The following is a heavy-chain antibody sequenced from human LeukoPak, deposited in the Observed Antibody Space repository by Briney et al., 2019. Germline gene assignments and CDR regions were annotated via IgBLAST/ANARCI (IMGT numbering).Heavy chain of an antibody. J-gene: IGHJ6*03. V-gene: IGHV4-59*01. CDR3: ARVPRSYYYYYYMDV. CDR2: IYYSGSS. Sequence: SETLSLTCTVSGASISGYHWSWIRQPPGKGLEWLGYIYYSGSSNYNPSLKSRVTISADTSKNQFSLKLSSVTAADTAVYYCARVPRSYYYYYYMDVWGKGTTVTVSS. CDR1: GASISGYH.